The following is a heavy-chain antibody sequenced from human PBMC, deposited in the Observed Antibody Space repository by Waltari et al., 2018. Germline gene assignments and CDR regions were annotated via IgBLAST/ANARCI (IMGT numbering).Heavy chain of an antibody. CDR1: GGTFSSYA. Sequence: QVQLVQSGAEVKKPGSSVKVSCKASGGTFSSYAISWVRQAPGQGLEWMGGIILIFGTSNYARKFQGTVTITADYSTSTAYMELSSLRSEDTAVYYCARDNSLERGGSPNDYWGQGTLVTVSS. J-gene: IGHJ4*02. D-gene: IGHD2-15*01. CDR2: IILIFGTS. V-gene: IGHV1-69*13. CDR3: ARDNSLERGGSPNDY.